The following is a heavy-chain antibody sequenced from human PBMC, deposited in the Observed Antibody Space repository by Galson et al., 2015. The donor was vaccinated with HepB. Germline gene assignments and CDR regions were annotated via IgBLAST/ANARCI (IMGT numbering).Heavy chain of an antibody. J-gene: IGHJ4*02. CDR3: GRRAGASGRFSFDY. D-gene: IGHD3-10*01. Sequence: SLRLSCAASGFPFSNYAMHWVRQTPGKGLEWMTVILHDAHNRYYADSVEGRFTVSRDNSKNTVYLQMNSLRPEDTAMYYCGRRAGASGRFSFDYWGQGSLVTVSS. CDR2: ILHDAHNR. CDR1: GFPFSNYA. V-gene: IGHV3-30*04.